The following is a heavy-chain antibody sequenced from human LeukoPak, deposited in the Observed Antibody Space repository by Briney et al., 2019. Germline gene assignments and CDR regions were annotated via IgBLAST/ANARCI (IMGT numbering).Heavy chain of an antibody. CDR1: GFTFSSHA. CDR2: ISDDGSSK. CDR3: ARVDDLDAFDM. V-gene: IGHV3-30*04. J-gene: IGHJ3*02. Sequence: GGSLRLSCAASGFTFSSHAMHWVRQGPGKGLEWVAVISDDGSSKFYADSVKGRFTIPRDNSKNTLFLQINSLRPEDTAVYYCARVDDLDAFDMWGQGTLVTVSS. D-gene: IGHD2-2*03.